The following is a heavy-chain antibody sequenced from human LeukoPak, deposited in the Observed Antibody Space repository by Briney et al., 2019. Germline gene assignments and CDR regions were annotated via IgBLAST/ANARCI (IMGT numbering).Heavy chain of an antibody. Sequence: GGSLRLSCSASGFSFNNYAMSWVRQPPGKGMEWVSAIITTGGSTYYADSLKGRFTVSRDNSRNTLSLQMDSLRVEDTALYYCAKDWTTVVTPKGYYFDSWGQGTLVTVSS. J-gene: IGHJ4*02. D-gene: IGHD4-23*01. CDR1: GFSFNNYA. CDR3: AKDWTTVVTPKGYYFDS. CDR2: IITTGGST. V-gene: IGHV3-23*01.